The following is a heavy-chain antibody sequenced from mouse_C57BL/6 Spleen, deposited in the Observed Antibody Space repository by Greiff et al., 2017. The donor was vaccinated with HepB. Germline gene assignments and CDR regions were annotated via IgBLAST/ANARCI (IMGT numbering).Heavy chain of an antibody. CDR1: GYTFTSYW. V-gene: IGHV1-7*01. J-gene: IGHJ2*01. Sequence: VKLMESGAELAKPGASVKLSCKASGYTFTSYWMHWVKQRPGQGLEWIGYINPSSGYTKYNQKFKDKATVTADKSSSTAYMQLSSLTYEDAAVYYCARIYYDYDVGSGFDYWGQGTTLTVSS. CDR3: ARIYYDYDVGSGFDY. CDR2: INPSSGYT. D-gene: IGHD2-4*01.